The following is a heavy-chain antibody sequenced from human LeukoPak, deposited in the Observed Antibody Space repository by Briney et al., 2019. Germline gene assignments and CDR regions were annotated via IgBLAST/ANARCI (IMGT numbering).Heavy chain of an antibody. D-gene: IGHD1-1*01. J-gene: IGHJ4*02. V-gene: IGHV5-51*01. CDR3: ARPRRAERDEDF. Sequence: GGSLEISCKASGYSFTNYWIGWVRQVPGKGLEWMGMINPGDTNIAYSPSFQGQVTISADRSISTAYLQWSSLKASDTAMYYCARPRRAERDEDFWGQGTLVTVSS. CDR2: INPGDTNI. CDR1: GYSFTNYW.